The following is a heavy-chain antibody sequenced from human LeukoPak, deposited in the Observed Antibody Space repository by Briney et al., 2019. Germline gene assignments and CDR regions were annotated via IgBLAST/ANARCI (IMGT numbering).Heavy chain of an antibody. CDR2: ISGSSGRI. CDR3: ARFPGGLRLGELSPSGYRFDY. V-gene: IGHV3-21*01. Sequence: PGGSLRLSCVASGLTLSQSSLNWVRQAPGKGLEWVSFISGSSGRIYYADSLKGRFTISRDNAKESVYLQMNSLRAEDTAVYYCARFPGGLRLGELSPSGYRFDYWGQGTLVTVSS. D-gene: IGHD3-16*02. J-gene: IGHJ4*02. CDR1: GLTLSQSS.